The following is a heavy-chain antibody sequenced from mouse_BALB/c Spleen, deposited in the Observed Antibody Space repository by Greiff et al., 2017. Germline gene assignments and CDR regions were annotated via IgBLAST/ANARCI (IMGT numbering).Heavy chain of an antibody. CDR2: IDPANGNT. J-gene: IGHJ1*01. V-gene: IGHV14-3*02. CDR1: GFNIKDTY. CDR3: ARSPLITTVVDWYFDG. Sequence: EVQLQQSGAELVKPGASVKLSCTASGFNIKDTYMHWVKQRPEQGLEWIGRIDPANGNTKYDPKFQGKATITADTSSNTAYLQLSSLTSEDTAVYYCARSPLITTVVDWYFDGWGAGTTVTVAS. D-gene: IGHD1-1*01.